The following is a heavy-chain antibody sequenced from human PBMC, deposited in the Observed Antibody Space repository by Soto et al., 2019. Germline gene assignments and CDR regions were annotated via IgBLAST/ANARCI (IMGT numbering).Heavy chain of an antibody. CDR2: IWYDGSNK. V-gene: IGHV3-33*01. J-gene: IGHJ3*02. CDR3: ARGGTDAFDI. D-gene: IGHD3-16*01. CDR1: GFTFSSYD. Sequence: GGSLRLSCAASGFTFSSYDMHWVRQAPGKGLEWVAVIWYDGSNKYYADSVKGRFTISRENAKNSLYLQMNSLRAGDTAVYYCARGGTDAFDIWGQGTMVTVSS.